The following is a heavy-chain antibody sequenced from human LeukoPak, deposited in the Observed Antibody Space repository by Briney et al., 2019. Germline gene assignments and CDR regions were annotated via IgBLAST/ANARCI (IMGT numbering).Heavy chain of an antibody. V-gene: IGHV1-2*02. CDR1: EYTFTDYY. D-gene: IGHD6-13*01. CDR3: ARGATAGRFSLRPTGAYYMDV. Sequence: ASVKVSCKASEYTFTDYYMHWVRQAPGQGLEWMGWINPNSGGTNYAQKFQGRVTMTRDTSINTAYMELSSLRFDDTAVYYCARGATAGRFSLRPTGAYYMDVWGKGTTVTVSS. J-gene: IGHJ6*03. CDR2: INPNSGGT.